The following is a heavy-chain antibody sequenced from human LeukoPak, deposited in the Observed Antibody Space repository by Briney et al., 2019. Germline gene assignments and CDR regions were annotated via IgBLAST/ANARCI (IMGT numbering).Heavy chain of an antibody. D-gene: IGHD6-19*01. CDR3: ARGLRRGAVAGTFGWYFDL. V-gene: IGHV3-21*01. CDR1: GFTFSSYS. Sequence: PGGSLRLSCAASGFTFSSYSMNWVRQAPGKGLEWVSSINSSSSYIYYADSVKGRFTISRDNAKNSLYLQMNSLRADDTAVYYCARGLRRGAVAGTFGWYFDLWGRGTLVTVSS. CDR2: INSSSSYI. J-gene: IGHJ2*01.